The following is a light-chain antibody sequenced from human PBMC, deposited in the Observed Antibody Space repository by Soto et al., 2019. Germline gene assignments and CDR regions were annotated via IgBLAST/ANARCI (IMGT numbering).Light chain of an antibody. CDR3: QHYNNWPRT. J-gene: IGKJ1*01. V-gene: IGKV3-15*01. CDR1: QSVSSN. Sequence: EIVMTQSPATRSVSPGERDTLSCMASQSVSSNLAWYQQKPGQAPRLLIYGASTRATGIPARFSGSGSGTEFTLTISSLQSEDFAVYYCQHYNNWPRTFGQGTKVDIK. CDR2: GAS.